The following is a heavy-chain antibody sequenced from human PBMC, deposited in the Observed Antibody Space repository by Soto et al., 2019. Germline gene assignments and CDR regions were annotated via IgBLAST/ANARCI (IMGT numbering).Heavy chain of an antibody. J-gene: IGHJ6*02. V-gene: IGHV1-24*01. CDR1: GYTLTELS. D-gene: IGHD2-15*01. CDR2: FDPEDGET. CDR3: ATYCSGGSCYSRYYYGMDV. Sequence: QVQLVQSGAEVKKPGASVKVSCKVSGYTLTELSMHWVRQAPGKGLEWMGGFDPEDGETIYAQKFQGRVTMTEDTSTDTAYMELSRLRSEDTAVYYCATYCSGGSCYSRYYYGMDVWGQGTTVTVSS.